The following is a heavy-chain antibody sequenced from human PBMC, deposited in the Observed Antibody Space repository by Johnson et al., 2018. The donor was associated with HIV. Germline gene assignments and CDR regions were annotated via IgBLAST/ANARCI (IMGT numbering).Heavy chain of an antibody. V-gene: IGHV3-11*04. CDR2: ISSRSGPI. Sequence: QVQLVESGGGLVKPGGSLRVSCAASGFTFSDYSMSWIRQAPGKGLEWVSHISSRSGPISYSDSVKGRFTISRDNAKNSLYPQMNSLRAEDTAVYYCARAPRAFCDGDCYPNAFGIWGQGTMVTVSS. D-gene: IGHD2-21*02. CDR3: ARAPRAFCDGDCYPNAFGI. CDR1: GFTFSDYS. J-gene: IGHJ3*02.